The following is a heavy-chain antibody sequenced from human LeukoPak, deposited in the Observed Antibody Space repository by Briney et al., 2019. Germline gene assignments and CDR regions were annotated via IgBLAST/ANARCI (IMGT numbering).Heavy chain of an antibody. D-gene: IGHD6-13*01. V-gene: IGHV4-59*01. J-gene: IGHJ4*02. CDR1: GASLSSIC. CDR3: ARDGSVAGHPDY. Sequence: SQCLSPTCNVAGASLSSICTRCIRLPPGKGLDWIGYICYSQSTYYYLSLRSRLTMSLDTSKKQLSLKLNSVTAADTAVYYCARDGSVAGHPDYWGQRTLVTVSS. CDR2: ICYSQST.